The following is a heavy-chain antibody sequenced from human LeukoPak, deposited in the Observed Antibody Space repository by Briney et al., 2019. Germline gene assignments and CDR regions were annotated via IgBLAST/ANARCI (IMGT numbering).Heavy chain of an antibody. D-gene: IGHD2-2*01. V-gene: IGHV4-59*08. Sequence: SSETLSLTCTVSGGSISSYYWTWIRQPPGRGLEWIGYIFYSGGSNYTPSLKSRVTISVDTSKNHFSLKLSSVTAADTAVYYCARLGSTFDIWGQGTMVTVSS. CDR3: ARLGSTFDI. J-gene: IGHJ3*02. CDR1: GGSISSYY. CDR2: IFYSGGS.